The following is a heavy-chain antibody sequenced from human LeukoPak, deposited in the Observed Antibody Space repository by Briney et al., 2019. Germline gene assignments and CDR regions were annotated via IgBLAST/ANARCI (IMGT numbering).Heavy chain of an antibody. CDR2: INPSGGST. V-gene: IGHV1-46*01. D-gene: IGHD3-10*01. J-gene: IGHJ6*03. CDR3: ARGPSITMVRGGQWYYYMDV. Sequence: ASVKVSCKASGYTFTSYYIHWVRQAPGQGLEWMGLINPSGGSTNYAQKFQGRVTMTRDTSTSAVYMELSSLRSEDTAVYYCARGPSITMVRGGQWYYYMDVWGKGTTVTISS. CDR1: GYTFTSYY.